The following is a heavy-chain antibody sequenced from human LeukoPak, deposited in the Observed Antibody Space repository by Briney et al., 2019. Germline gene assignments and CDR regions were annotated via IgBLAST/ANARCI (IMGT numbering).Heavy chain of an antibody. D-gene: IGHD5-24*01. V-gene: IGHV3-30*18. CDR1: GFTFSSYG. Sequence: GGSLRLSCAASGFTFSSYGMNWVRQAPGKGLEWVAVISSDGTQKYYADSVKGRVTISRDDFKKAVYLQMNSLRGEDTAVYYCAKSLGGYNTGDYYYYGMDVWGQGTTVSVSS. CDR3: AKSLGGYNTGDYYYYGMDV. J-gene: IGHJ6*02. CDR2: ISSDGTQK.